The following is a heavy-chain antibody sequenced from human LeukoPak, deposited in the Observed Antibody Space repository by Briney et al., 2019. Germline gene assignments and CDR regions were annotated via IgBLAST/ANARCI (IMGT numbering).Heavy chain of an antibody. D-gene: IGHD6-13*01. CDR3: AKDKAAAAGTRDAFDI. CDR1: GFTFDDYA. V-gene: IGHV3-9*01. CDR2: ISWNRGSI. J-gene: IGHJ3*02. Sequence: GRSLRLSCAASGFTFDDYAMHWVRQAPGKGLEWVSGISWNRGSIGYADSVKGRFTISRDNAKNSLYLQMNSLRAEDTALYYCAKDKAAAAGTRDAFDIWGQGTMVTVSS.